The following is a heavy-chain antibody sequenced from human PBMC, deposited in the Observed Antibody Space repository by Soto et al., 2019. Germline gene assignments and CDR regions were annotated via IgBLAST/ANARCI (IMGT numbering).Heavy chain of an antibody. CDR3: ARERWFDP. CDR1: GFTFSSYG. CDR2: IYSGGST. Sequence: GGSLRLSCAASGFTFSSYGMHWVRQAPGKGLEWVSVIYSGGSTYYADSVKGRFTISRDNSKNTLYLQMNSLRAEDTAVYYCARERWFDPWGQGTLVTVSS. J-gene: IGHJ5*02. V-gene: IGHV3-53*01.